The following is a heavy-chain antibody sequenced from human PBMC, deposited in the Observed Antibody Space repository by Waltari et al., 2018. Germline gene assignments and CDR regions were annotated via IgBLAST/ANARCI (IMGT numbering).Heavy chain of an antibody. CDR3: ARAIQLWNKDAFDI. CDR2: IYYSGST. Sequence: QVQLQESGPGLVKPSQTLSLTCTVSGGPISSGGYYWSWIRQHPGKGLEWIGYIYYSGSTYYNPSLKSRVTISVDTSKNQFSLKLSSVTAADTAVYYCARAIQLWNKDAFDIWGQGTMVTVSS. V-gene: IGHV4-31*03. D-gene: IGHD5-18*01. CDR1: GGPISSGGYY. J-gene: IGHJ3*02.